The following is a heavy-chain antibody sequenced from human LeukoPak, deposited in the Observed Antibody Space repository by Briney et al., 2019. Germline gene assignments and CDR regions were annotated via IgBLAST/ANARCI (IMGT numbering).Heavy chain of an antibody. J-gene: IGHJ4*02. CDR2: IFWDDDK. D-gene: IGHD2/OR15-2a*01. CDR1: GFSVSRSGMG. CDR3: ARKRSGFYGEFDY. V-gene: IGHV2-5*02. Sequence: SGPTLVKPTQTLTLTCSLSGFSVSRSGMGVGWIRQRPGTALEWLALIFWDDDKYYSASLESRLTITKDTPNNQVVLTMTNMAPADTATYRCARKRSGFYGEFDYWGQGALVTVSS.